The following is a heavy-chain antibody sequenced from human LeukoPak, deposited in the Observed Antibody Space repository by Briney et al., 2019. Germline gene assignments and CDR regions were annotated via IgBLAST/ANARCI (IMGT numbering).Heavy chain of an antibody. Sequence: PGGSLRLSCAVSGFTFSKYAMSWVRQAPGKGLEWVSSISNNGGTTYYADSVKGRFTISRDNSKNTLYLQMNTLRAEDTAVYYCARGLTIEHWFDPWGQGTLVTVSS. J-gene: IGHJ5*02. V-gene: IGHV3-23*01. CDR2: ISNNGGTT. CDR1: GFTFSKYA. D-gene: IGHD3-10*01. CDR3: ARGLTIEHWFDP.